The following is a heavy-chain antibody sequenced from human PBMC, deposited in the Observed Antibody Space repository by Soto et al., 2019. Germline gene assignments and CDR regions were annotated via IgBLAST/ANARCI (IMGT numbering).Heavy chain of an antibody. V-gene: IGHV1-3*01. D-gene: IGHD6-13*01. CDR3: ARNSQLRDYYYMDV. Sequence: ASVKVSCKASGYTFTSYAMYWVRQAPGQRLEWMGWINAGNGNTKYSQKFQGRVTITRDTSASTAYMELSSLRSEDTAVYYCARNSQLRDYYYMDVWGKGTTVTVSS. J-gene: IGHJ6*03. CDR2: INAGNGNT. CDR1: GYTFTSYA.